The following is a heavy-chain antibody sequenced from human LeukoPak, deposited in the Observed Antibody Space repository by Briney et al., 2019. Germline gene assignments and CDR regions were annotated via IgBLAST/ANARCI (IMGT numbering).Heavy chain of an antibody. CDR1: GFTFNSYT. Sequence: PGGSLRLSCAASGFTFNSYTMSWVRQAPGKGLEWVVNINQDGGEKYYVDSVKGRFTISRDNARNSLYLQMNSLRAEDTAVYYCARERSYSGSYDFDYWGQGTLVTVSS. CDR2: INQDGGEK. V-gene: IGHV3-7*01. D-gene: IGHD1-26*01. CDR3: ARERSYSGSYDFDY. J-gene: IGHJ4*02.